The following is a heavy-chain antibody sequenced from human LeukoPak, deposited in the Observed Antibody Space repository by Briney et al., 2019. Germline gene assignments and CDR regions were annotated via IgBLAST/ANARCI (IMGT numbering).Heavy chain of an antibody. CDR2: ISYDGSNK. J-gene: IGHJ4*02. CDR1: GFTFSSYG. Sequence: HPGRSLRLSCAASGFTFSSYGMHWVRQAPGKGLEWVAVISYDGSNKYYADSVKGRFTISRDNSKNTLYLQMYSLRAEDTAVYYCAKAGIAAAALDYWGQGTLVTVSS. V-gene: IGHV3-30*18. CDR3: AKAGIAAAALDY. D-gene: IGHD6-13*01.